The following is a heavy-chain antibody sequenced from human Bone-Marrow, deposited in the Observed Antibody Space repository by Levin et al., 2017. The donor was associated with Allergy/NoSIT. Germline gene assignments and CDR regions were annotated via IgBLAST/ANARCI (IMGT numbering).Heavy chain of an antibody. J-gene: IGHJ4*02. CDR1: GFTFSNYG. D-gene: IGHD4-17*01. V-gene: IGHV3-23*01. CDR3: AKALQTTVTLFDY. Sequence: GGSLRLSCAASGFTFSNYGMNWVRQAPGKGLEWVSLLSGNGGTTHYADSVKGRFTISRDNSKNTLYLHMNSLRAEDTAVYYCAKALQTTVTLFDYWGQGTLVTVSS. CDR2: LSGNGGTT.